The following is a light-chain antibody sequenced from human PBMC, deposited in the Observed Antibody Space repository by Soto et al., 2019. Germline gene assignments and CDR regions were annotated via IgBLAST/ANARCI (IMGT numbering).Light chain of an antibody. J-gene: IGKJ4*01. CDR3: QQYHLSPLT. CDR1: EAINNNF. Sequence: EIVLTQSPGALSVAPGETVTLSCRASEAINNNFVAWYQQRPGQVPRLLMYGASIRVSGVPDRISGRRSGTGFILIIARVAPEDSAVYFCQQYHLSPLTFGGGTQV. CDR2: GAS. V-gene: IGKV3-20*01.